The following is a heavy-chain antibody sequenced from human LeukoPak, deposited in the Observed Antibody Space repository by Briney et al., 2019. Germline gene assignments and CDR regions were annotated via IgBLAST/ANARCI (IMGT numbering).Heavy chain of an antibody. V-gene: IGHV3-7*01. J-gene: IGHJ4*02. Sequence: ETLSLTCAVSGGSISSSNWWSWVRQAPGKRREWVANIKQDGSEKYYVDSVKGRFTISRDNAKNSLYLQMNSLRAEDTAVYYCAGNDYGDPFDYWGQGTLVTVSS. CDR3: AGNDYGDPFDY. CDR1: GGSISSSNW. D-gene: IGHD4-17*01. CDR2: IKQDGSEK.